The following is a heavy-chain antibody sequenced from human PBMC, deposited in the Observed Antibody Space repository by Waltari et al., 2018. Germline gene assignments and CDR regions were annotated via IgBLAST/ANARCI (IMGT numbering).Heavy chain of an antibody. CDR2: IKTDGSTT. J-gene: IGHJ4*02. Sequence: EVQLVKYGGGLVQPGGSLRTSCAASGLIFSNYWMHWLRQAPGKGPVWVSQIKTDGSTTRYTDSVEGRFTISRDNARNKLYLQMNSLRAEDTALYYCAAYSGSWYWGQGTLVTVSS. D-gene: IGHD6-13*01. CDR1: GLIFSNYW. CDR3: AAYSGSWY. V-gene: IGHV3-74*01.